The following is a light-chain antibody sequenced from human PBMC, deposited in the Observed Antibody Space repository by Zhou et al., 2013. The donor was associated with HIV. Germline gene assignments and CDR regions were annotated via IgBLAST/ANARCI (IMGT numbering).Light chain of an antibody. J-gene: IGKJ2*01. Sequence: EIQLTQSPSFLSTSVGDRVTITCRASQGMNNYLAWYQQKPGKAPTLLIHATSTLQKGVPSRFSGSGPGTHFTLTISSLQPEDFATYYCQQLDSYPYTFGLGDQTRDQT. CDR2: ATS. V-gene: IGKV1-9*01. CDR3: QQLDSYPYT. CDR1: QGMNNY.